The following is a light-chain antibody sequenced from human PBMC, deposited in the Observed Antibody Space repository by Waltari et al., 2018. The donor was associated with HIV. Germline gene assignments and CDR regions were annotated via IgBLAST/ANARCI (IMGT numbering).Light chain of an antibody. J-gene: IGKJ1*01. V-gene: IGKV1-12*01. CDR1: QPVSSW. CDR2: ATS. Sequence: DIQMTQSPSSVSASVGDRVTITCRASQPVSSWLTWYQQKPGKSPDLLIYATSILQSGVPSRFSGRGSGTNFTLTITSLQPEDFASYYCQQANSFPWTFGQGTKVEIK. CDR3: QQANSFPWT.